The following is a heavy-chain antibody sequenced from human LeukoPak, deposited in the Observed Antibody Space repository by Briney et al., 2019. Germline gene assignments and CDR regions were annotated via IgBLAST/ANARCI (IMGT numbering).Heavy chain of an antibody. J-gene: IGHJ4*02. CDR2: ISYDGSNK. Sequence: GGSLRLSCAASGFTFSSYGMHWVRQAPGKGLEWVAVISYDGSNKYYADSVKGRFTISRDNSKNTLYLQMNSLRAEDTAMYYCAKDSGRSIPVMRVQGSDYWGQGTLVTVSS. CDR1: GFTFSSYG. CDR3: AKDSGRSIPVMRVQGSDY. V-gene: IGHV3-30*18. D-gene: IGHD3-10*01.